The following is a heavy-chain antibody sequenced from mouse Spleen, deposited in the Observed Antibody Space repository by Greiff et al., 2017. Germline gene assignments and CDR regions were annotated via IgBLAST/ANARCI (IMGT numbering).Heavy chain of an antibody. Sequence: VQLQQSGPGLVQPSQSLSITCTVSGFSLTSYGVHWVRQSPGKGLEWLGVIWSGGSTDYNAAFISRLSISKDNSKSQVFFKMNSLQADDTAIYYCARNPYYDYYFDYWGQGTTLTVSS. D-gene: IGHD2-4*01. V-gene: IGHV2-2*01. CDR3: ARNPYYDYYFDY. CDR1: GFSLTSYG. J-gene: IGHJ2*01. CDR2: IWSGGST.